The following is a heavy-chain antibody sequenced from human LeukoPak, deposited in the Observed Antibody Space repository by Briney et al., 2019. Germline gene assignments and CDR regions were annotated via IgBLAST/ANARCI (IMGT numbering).Heavy chain of an antibody. CDR3: ASTTVTQHDAFDI. Sequence: GASVKVSCKASGYTFTSYAMNWVRQAPGQGLEWMGWINPNSGGTNYAQKFRGRVTMTRDTSISTAYMELSRLRSDDTAVYYCASTTVTQHDAFDIWGQGTMVTVSS. D-gene: IGHD4-17*01. V-gene: IGHV1-2*02. CDR2: INPNSGGT. J-gene: IGHJ3*02. CDR1: GYTFTSYA.